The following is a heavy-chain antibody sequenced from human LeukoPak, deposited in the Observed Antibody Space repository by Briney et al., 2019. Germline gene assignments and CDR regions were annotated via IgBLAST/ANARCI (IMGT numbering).Heavy chain of an antibody. D-gene: IGHD3-3*01. Sequence: SETLSLTCTVSGGSISSYHWSWIRQPPGKGLEWIGHIYYTGSTNYNPSLKSRVSISLDTSKNQFSLKLSSVTAADTAVYYCTRSLGVVIHGGMDVWGQGTTVTVSS. CDR1: GGSISSYH. CDR3: TRSLGVVIHGGMDV. V-gene: IGHV4-59*01. J-gene: IGHJ6*02. CDR2: IYYTGST.